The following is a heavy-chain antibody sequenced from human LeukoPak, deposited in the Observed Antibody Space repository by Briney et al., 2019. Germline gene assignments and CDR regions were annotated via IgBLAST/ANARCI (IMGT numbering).Heavy chain of an antibody. CDR2: ISSSSSTI. Sequence: GGSLRLSCAASGFTFSSYSMNRVRQAPGKGLEWVSYISSSSSTIYYADSVKGRFTISRDNAKNSLYLQMNSLRDEDTAVYYCARANPYDYGGNFDYWGQGTLVTVSS. D-gene: IGHD4-23*01. CDR3: ARANPYDYGGNFDY. V-gene: IGHV3-48*02. CDR1: GFTFSSYS. J-gene: IGHJ4*02.